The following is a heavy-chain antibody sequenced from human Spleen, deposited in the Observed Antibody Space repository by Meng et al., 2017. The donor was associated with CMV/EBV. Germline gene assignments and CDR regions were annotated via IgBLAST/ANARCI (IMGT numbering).Heavy chain of an antibody. J-gene: IGHJ5*02. CDR2: IKQDGSEK. V-gene: IGHV3-7*03. D-gene: IGHD4-17*01. Sequence: GESLKISCAASGFTFSSYWMSWVRQAPGKGLEWVANIKQDGSEKYYVDSVKGRFTISRDNAKNSLWLQMNGLRAEDTALYYCAPVGGWGTGTPTTMITWGQGTLVTVSS. CDR3: APVGGWGTGTPTTMIT. CDR1: GFTFSSYW.